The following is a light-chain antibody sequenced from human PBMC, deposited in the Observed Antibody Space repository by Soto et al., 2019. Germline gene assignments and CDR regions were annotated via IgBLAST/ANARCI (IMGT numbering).Light chain of an antibody. Sequence: QSALTQPPSVSGSPGQSVTISCTGTISDVGSYNRVSWYQQPPGTAPKLMIYEVSNRPSGVPDRFSGSKSGSTASLTISGLQAEDEADYYCSSYTGSSTYVFGTGTKVTVL. V-gene: IGLV2-18*02. CDR3: SSYTGSSTYV. CDR1: ISDVGSYNR. J-gene: IGLJ1*01. CDR2: EVS.